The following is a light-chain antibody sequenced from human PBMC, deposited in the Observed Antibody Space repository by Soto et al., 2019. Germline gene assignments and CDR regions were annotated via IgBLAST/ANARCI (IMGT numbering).Light chain of an antibody. J-gene: IGLJ1*01. CDR1: SSNIGAGYD. CDR3: QSYDSSLSALYV. V-gene: IGLV1-40*01. Sequence: QSVLTQPPSVSGAPGQRVTTSCTGSSSNIGAGYDVHWYQQLPGKAPKLLIYDNSNRPSGVPDRFSGSKSGTSASLAITVLQAEDEADYYCQSYDSSLSALYVFGTGTKVTVL. CDR2: DNS.